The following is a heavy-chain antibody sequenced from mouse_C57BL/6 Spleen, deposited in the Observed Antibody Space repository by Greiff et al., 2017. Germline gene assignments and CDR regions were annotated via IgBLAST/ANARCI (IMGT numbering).Heavy chain of an antibody. D-gene: IGHD1-1*01. J-gene: IGHJ3*01. CDR2: IDPNSGGT. CDR3: ASPITTVVDPLAY. Sequence: QVQLKQPGAELVKPGASVKLSCKASGYTFTSYWMHWVKQRPGRGLEWIGRIDPNSGGTKYNEKFKSKATLTVDKPSSTAYMQLSSLTSEDSAVYYCASPITTVVDPLAYWGQGTLVTVSA. V-gene: IGHV1-72*01. CDR1: GYTFTSYW.